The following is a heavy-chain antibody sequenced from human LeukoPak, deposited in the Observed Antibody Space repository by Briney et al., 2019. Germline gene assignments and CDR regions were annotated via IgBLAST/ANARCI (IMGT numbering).Heavy chain of an antibody. Sequence: GGSLRLSCAASGFTFSSYGMHWVRQAPGKGLEWVSVISYDGSNKYYADSVKGRFTISRDNSKNTLYLQMNSLRAEDTAVYYCAKGGYSSGWYFDYWGQGTLVTVSS. CDR1: GFTFSSYG. J-gene: IGHJ4*02. D-gene: IGHD6-19*01. CDR2: ISYDGSNK. V-gene: IGHV3-30*18. CDR3: AKGGYSSGWYFDY.